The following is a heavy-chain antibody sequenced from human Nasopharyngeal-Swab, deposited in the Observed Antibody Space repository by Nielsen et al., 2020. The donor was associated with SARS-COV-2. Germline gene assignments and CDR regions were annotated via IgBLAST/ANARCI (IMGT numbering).Heavy chain of an antibody. CDR1: GFTFSSYW. Sequence: GGSLRLSCAASGFTFSSYWMSWVRQAPGKGLEWVAYIKEDGSEKYFVDSVKGRFTISRDNAKNSLYLQMNSLRAEDTAVYYCARDYTRFDYWGQGTWSPSPQ. V-gene: IGHV3-7*05. CDR2: IKEDGSEK. CDR3: ARDYTRFDY. D-gene: IGHD3-16*01. J-gene: IGHJ4*02.